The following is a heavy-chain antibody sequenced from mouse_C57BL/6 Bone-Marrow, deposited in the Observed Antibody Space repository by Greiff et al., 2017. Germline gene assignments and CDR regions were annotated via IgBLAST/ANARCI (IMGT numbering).Heavy chain of an antibody. J-gene: IGHJ4*01. CDR2: IWSDGST. CDR3: ARHAYYSNYDYAMDY. D-gene: IGHD2-5*01. V-gene: IGHV2-6-1*01. Sequence: VQLQQSGPGLVAPSQSLSITCTVSGFSLTSYGVHWVRQPPGKGLEWLVVIWSDGSTTYNSALKSRLSISKDNSKSQVFLKMNSLQTDDTAIYYCARHAYYSNYDYAMDYWGQGTSVTVSS. CDR1: GFSLTSYG.